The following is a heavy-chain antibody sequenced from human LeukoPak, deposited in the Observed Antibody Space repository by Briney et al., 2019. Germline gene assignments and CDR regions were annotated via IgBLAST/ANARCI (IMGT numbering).Heavy chain of an antibody. CDR2: ISSSGSTI. V-gene: IGHV3-48*03. CDR1: GFTFSSYE. CDR3: ASLYYDSSGYYLSYFDY. J-gene: IGHJ4*02. Sequence: GGSLRLSCAASGFTFSSYEMNWVRQAPGKGPEWVSYISSSGSTIYYADSVKGRFTISRDNAKNSLYLQMNSLRAEDTAVYYCASLYYDSSGYYLSYFDYWGQGTLVTVSS. D-gene: IGHD3-22*01.